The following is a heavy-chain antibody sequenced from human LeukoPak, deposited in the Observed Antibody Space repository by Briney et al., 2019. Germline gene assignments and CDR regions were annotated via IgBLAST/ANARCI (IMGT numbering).Heavy chain of an antibody. CDR2: INHSGST. Sequence: SETLSLTCAVYGGSFSGYYWSWIRQPPGKGLEWIGEINHSGSTNYNPSLKSRVTISVDTSKNQFSPKLSSVTAADTAVYYCARRLGYCSSTSCYSPWFDPWGQGTLVTVSS. CDR3: ARRLGYCSSTSCYSPWFDP. V-gene: IGHV4-34*01. D-gene: IGHD2-2*02. J-gene: IGHJ5*02. CDR1: GGSFSGYY.